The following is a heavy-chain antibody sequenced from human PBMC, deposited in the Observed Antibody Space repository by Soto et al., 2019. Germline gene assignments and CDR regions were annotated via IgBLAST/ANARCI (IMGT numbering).Heavy chain of an antibody. CDR2: IRPYNGDT. CDR1: GYMFISYG. J-gene: IGHJ4*02. V-gene: IGHV1-18*01. D-gene: IGHD3-10*01. Sequence: QVQLVQSGAEVKKPGASVKVSCKASGYMFISYGINWVRQAPGQGLEWMGWIRPYNGDTKYAQNLQDRVTMTTDTSTSTAYMEMRSLRSDVTAVYYCVRDLDASGSYYTDYWGPGTLVTVSS. CDR3: VRDLDASGSYYTDY.